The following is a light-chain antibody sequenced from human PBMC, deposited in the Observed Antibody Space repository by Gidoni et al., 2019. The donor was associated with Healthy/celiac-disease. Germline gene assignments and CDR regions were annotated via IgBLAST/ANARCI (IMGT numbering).Light chain of an antibody. V-gene: IGKV1-39*01. J-gene: IGKJ4*01. Sequence: DIQMTQSPSSLSASVGDRVTITCRASQSISIYLNWYQQKPGKAPKLRIYAASSLQSGVPSRFSGSGSGRDFTLTISSLQPEDFANYYCQQSYSTPLTCGGGTKVEIK. CDR2: AAS. CDR3: QQSYSTPLT. CDR1: QSISIY.